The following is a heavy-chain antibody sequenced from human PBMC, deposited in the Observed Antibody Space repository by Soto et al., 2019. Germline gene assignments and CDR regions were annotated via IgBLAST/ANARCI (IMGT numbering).Heavy chain of an antibody. V-gene: IGHV3-30*03. CDR2: IAFDGSQE. CDR1: GFSFNTSG. D-gene: IGHD2-21*02. Sequence: LRLSCAASGFSFNTSGMHWVRQAPGKGLEWVAVIAFDGSQEFYGDSVRGRFTISRDNSKNTLFLQMKSLTPEDTAVYYCATKVRVTNYLYYGMDVWGQGTTVTVSS. J-gene: IGHJ6*02. CDR3: ATKVRVTNYLYYGMDV.